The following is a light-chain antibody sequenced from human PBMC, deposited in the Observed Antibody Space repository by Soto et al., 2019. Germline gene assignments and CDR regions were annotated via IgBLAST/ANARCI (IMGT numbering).Light chain of an antibody. V-gene: IGKV3-15*01. Sequence: EIVLTQSPVTLSLSPREGATLSCRASQSISSSYLAWYQQKPGQAPRLLIYGASTRATGIPARFSGSGSGTEFTLTISSLQSEDFAVYYCQQYSNWPVTFGQGTKVDI. CDR3: QQYSNWPVT. CDR2: GAS. CDR1: QSISSSY. J-gene: IGKJ1*01.